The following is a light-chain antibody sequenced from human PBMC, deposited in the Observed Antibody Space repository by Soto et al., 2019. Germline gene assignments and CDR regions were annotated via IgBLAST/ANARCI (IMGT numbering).Light chain of an antibody. CDR3: QQSNSTFWT. J-gene: IGKJ1*01. CDR2: AAS. V-gene: IGKV1-39*01. CDR1: QSISSY. Sequence: DIQMTQSPSSLSASAVDRVTITFRASQSISSYLNWYQQKPGKAPKLLIYAASSLQSGVPSRFSGSGSGTDFTLTISSLQPEDFATYYCQQSNSTFWTFGQGTKVDI.